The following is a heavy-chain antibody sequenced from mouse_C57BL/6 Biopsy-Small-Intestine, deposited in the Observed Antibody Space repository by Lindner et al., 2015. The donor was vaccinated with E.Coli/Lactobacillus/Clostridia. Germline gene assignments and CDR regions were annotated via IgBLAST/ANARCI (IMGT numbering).Heavy chain of an antibody. CDR3: AREDRSGYYAMDY. J-gene: IGHJ4*01. CDR2: IDPYNGAT. V-gene: IGHV1S135*01. Sequence: VQLQESGPELVKPGASVKMSCKASGYSFIGHDMHWVKQSHGKSLEWIGFIDPYNGATSYNQKLKGKATLTADKSSSTAYMQLNSLTSEDSAVYYCAREDRSGYYAMDYWGQGTSVTVSS. CDR1: GYSFIGHD. D-gene: IGHD3-2*01.